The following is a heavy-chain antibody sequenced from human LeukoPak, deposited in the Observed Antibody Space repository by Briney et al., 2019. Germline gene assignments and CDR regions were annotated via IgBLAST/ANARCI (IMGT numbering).Heavy chain of an antibody. Sequence: ASVKVSCKASGYSFTTYGMNWVPQAPGQGLEWMGWFNTYTGNPTYAQGFTGRFVFSMDTSASTAYLQISSLKAEDMAMYYCARPISVLLHIVVVPAAIFAYYYYMDVWGKGTTVTVSS. CDR2: FNTYTGNP. CDR3: ARPISVLLHIVVVPAAIFAYYYYMDV. V-gene: IGHV7-81*01. J-gene: IGHJ6*03. D-gene: IGHD2-2*02. CDR1: GYSFTTYG.